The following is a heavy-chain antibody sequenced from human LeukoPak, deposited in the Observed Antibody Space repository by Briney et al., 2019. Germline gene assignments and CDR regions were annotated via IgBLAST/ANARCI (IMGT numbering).Heavy chain of an antibody. J-gene: IGHJ1*01. CDR2: INHSGST. CDR3: ARGILGYCSGGSCYSFPH. CDR1: GGSFIGYY. D-gene: IGHD2-15*01. Sequence: PSETLSLTCAVYGGSFIGYYWSWIRQPPGKGLEWIGEINHSGSTNYNPSLKSRVTISVDTSKNQFSLKLSSVTAADTAVYYCARGILGYCSGGSCYSFPHWGQGTLVTVSS. V-gene: IGHV4-34*01.